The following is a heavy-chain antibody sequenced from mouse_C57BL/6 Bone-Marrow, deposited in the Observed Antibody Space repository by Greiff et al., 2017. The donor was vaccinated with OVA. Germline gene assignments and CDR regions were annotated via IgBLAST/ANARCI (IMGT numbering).Heavy chain of an antibody. CDR2: INPYNGGT. CDR1: GYTFTDYY. CDR3: ARRKILGGNYDY. J-gene: IGHJ2*01. D-gene: IGHD1-1*02. Sequence: EVQLQQSGPVLVKPGASVKMSCKASGYTFTDYYMNWVKQSHGKSLEWIGVINPYNGGTSYNQKFKGKATLTVDKSSSTAYMELNSLTSEDSAVYYCARRKILGGNYDYWGQGTTLTVSS. V-gene: IGHV1-19*01.